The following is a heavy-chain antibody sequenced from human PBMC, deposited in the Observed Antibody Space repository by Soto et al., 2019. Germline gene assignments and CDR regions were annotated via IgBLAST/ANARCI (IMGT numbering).Heavy chain of an antibody. Sequence: DVHLLESGGGLVQPGGSLRLSCAASGFMFSAYAMHWVRQAPGQALEWVSSMSGTSADTYYADSVKGRFTVSRDSSKDTLYLQLNSLRAEDTALYFCAREDGGGPFDYWGQGTLVIVSS. J-gene: IGHJ4*02. CDR3: AREDGGGPFDY. CDR2: MSGTSADT. D-gene: IGHD2-15*01. V-gene: IGHV3-23*01. CDR1: GFMFSAYA.